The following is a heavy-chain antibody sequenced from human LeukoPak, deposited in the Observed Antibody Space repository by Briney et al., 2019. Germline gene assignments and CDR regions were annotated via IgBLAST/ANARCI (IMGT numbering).Heavy chain of an antibody. V-gene: IGHV3-33*08. J-gene: IGHJ4*02. Sequence: SGGSLRLSCAASGFTFSSNAMHWVRQAPGKGLEWVAVIWYDGSNKYYADSVKGRFTISRDNSKNTLYLQMNSLRAEDTAVYYCARDQGDLYSSSYNDYWGQGTLVAVSS. CDR2: IWYDGSNK. D-gene: IGHD6-6*01. CDR3: ARDQGDLYSSSYNDY. CDR1: GFTFSSNA.